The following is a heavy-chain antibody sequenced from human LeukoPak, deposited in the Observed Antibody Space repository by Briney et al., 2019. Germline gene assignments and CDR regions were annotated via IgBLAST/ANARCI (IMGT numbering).Heavy chain of an antibody. CDR1: GYTFTNYA. V-gene: IGHV1-18*01. Sequence: ASVKVSCKASGYTFTNYAISWVRQAPGQGLEWMGWISAYNGNTNYAQNLQGRVTMTTDTPTSTAYMELRSLRSDDTAVYYCALIPYCTTITCCYFDYWGQGTLVTVSS. D-gene: IGHD2-8*01. CDR2: ISAYNGNT. CDR3: ALIPYCTTITCCYFDY. J-gene: IGHJ4*02.